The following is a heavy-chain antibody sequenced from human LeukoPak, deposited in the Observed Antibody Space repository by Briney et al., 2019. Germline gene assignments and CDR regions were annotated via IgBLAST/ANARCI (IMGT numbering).Heavy chain of an antibody. CDR2: IYYSGST. D-gene: IGHD2-8*01. CDR3: ARAPRVYAARGPYYFDY. CDR1: GGSISSSNYY. V-gene: IGHV4-39*07. J-gene: IGHJ4*02. Sequence: PSETLSLTCTVSGGSISSSNYYWGWIRQPPGKGLEWIGSIYYSGSTNYNPSLKSRVTISVDTSKNQFSLKLSSVTAADTAVYYCARAPRVYAARGPYYFDYWGQGTLVTVSS.